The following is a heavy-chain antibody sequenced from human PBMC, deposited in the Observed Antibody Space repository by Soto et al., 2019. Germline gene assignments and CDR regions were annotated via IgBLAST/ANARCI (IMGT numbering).Heavy chain of an antibody. CDR2: IWYDGSNK. CDR1: GFTCSSYG. V-gene: IGHV3-33*01. Sequence: GGSLRLSCAASGFTCSSYGMHWVRKAPGKGLEWVAVIWYDGSNKYYADSVKGRFTISRDNSKNTLYLQMNSLRAEDTAVYYCARDIGDYNYYYYGMDVCGQGTTVTVSS. CDR3: ARDIGDYNYYYYGMDV. D-gene: IGHD4-17*01. J-gene: IGHJ6*02.